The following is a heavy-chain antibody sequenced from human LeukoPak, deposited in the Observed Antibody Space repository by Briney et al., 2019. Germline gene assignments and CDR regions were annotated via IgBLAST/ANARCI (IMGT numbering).Heavy chain of an antibody. CDR2: ISDYNGNT. Sequence: ASVKVSCKASGYTFTSYGISWVRQAPGQGLEWMGWISDYNGNTNYAQKLQGRVTMTTDTSTSTAYMELRSLKSDDTAVYYCARDLYRDSLPVSWFDPWGQGTLVTVSS. CDR3: ARDLYRDSLPVSWFDP. V-gene: IGHV1-18*01. CDR1: GYTFTSYG. D-gene: IGHD4-11*01. J-gene: IGHJ5*02.